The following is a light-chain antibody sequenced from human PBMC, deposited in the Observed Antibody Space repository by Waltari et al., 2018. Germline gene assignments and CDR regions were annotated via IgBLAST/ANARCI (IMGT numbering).Light chain of an antibody. Sequence: QSVLTQPPSVSGAPGQRVTISCTGSSSNIGTGYDVHWYQQLPGTAPKLLIYNNNTRPSGVPDRFSGSKSGTSASLAITGLQAEDEADYYCQSYDSILSAELFGGGTSLTVL. J-gene: IGLJ3*02. CDR3: QSYDSILSAEL. V-gene: IGLV1-40*01. CDR2: NNN. CDR1: SSNIGTGYD.